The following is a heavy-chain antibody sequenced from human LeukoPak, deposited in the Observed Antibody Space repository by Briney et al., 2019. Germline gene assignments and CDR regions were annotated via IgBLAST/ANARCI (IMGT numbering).Heavy chain of an antibody. Sequence: GGSLRLACAASGFTFSSYSMSWVRQAPGKGLEWVSAISGSGGSTYYADSVKGRFTISRDNSKNTLYLQMNSLRAEDTAVYYCAKGTGIVGATSDAFDIWGQGTMVTVSS. CDR3: AKGTGIVGATSDAFDI. J-gene: IGHJ3*02. CDR1: GFTFSSYS. V-gene: IGHV3-23*01. CDR2: ISGSGGST. D-gene: IGHD1-26*01.